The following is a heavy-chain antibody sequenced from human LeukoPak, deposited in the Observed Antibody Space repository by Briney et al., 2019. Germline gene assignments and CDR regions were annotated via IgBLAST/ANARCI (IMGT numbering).Heavy chain of an antibody. J-gene: IGHJ3*02. V-gene: IGHV3-23*01. CDR1: GFTFSTYA. Sequence: GGSLRLSCAASGFTFSTYAMSWVRQAPGKGLEWVSAINSGGSTYYADSLKGRFTISRDNSKNTLYLQMNSLRADDTAVYYCVKDWPSEWQQLPDYDAFDIWGQGTMVTVSS. CDR3: VKDWPSEWQQLPDYDAFDI. CDR2: INSGGST. D-gene: IGHD6-13*01.